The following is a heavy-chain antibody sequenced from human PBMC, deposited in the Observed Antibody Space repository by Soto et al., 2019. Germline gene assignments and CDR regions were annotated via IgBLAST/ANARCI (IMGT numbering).Heavy chain of an antibody. J-gene: IGHJ2*01. CDR2: IYYSGST. D-gene: IGHD1-1*01. Sequence: QVQLQESGPGLVKPSQTLSLTCTVSGGSISSGDYYWSWIRQPPGKGLEWIGYIYYSGSTYYNPSLKSRVTISEDTYKNQFSLKLSSVTAADTAVYYCARDVVHLISHDWYFDLWGRGTLVTVSS. CDR3: ARDVVHLISHDWYFDL. CDR1: GGSISSGDYY. V-gene: IGHV4-30-4*01.